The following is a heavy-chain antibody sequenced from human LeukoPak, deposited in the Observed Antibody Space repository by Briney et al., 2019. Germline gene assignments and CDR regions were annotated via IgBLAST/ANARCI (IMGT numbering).Heavy chain of an antibody. CDR1: GFTFTSYS. D-gene: IGHD1-26*01. Sequence: QAGGSLRLSCAASGFTFTSYSMSWVRQAPGKGLEWVANIKQDGSEKYYVDSVKGRFTISRDNAKNSLYLQMNSLRAEDTAVYYCARVSGSYYYVPIYYYYGMDVWGQGTTVTVSS. J-gene: IGHJ6*02. CDR3: ARVSGSYYYVPIYYYYGMDV. CDR2: IKQDGSEK. V-gene: IGHV3-7*01.